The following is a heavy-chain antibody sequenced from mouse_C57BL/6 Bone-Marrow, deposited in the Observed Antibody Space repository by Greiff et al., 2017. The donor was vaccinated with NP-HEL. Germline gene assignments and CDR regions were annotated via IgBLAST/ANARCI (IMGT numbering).Heavy chain of an antibody. CDR2: IDPSDSYT. CDR3: ARCSNYNYFDY. CDR1: GYTFTSYW. J-gene: IGHJ2*01. V-gene: IGHV1-50*01. Sequence: QVQLKQPGAELVKPGASVKLSCKASGYTFTSYWMQWVKQRPGQGLEWIGEIDPSDSYTNYNQKFKGKATLTVDTSSSTAYMQLSSLTSEDSAVYYCARCSNYNYFDYWGQGTTLTVSS. D-gene: IGHD2-5*01.